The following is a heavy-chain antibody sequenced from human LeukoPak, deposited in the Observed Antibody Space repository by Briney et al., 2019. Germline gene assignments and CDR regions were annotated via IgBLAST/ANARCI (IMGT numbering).Heavy chain of an antibody. CDR3: ARKVQGSGASYYYYYMDV. CDR2: IYHSGST. J-gene: IGHJ6*03. V-gene: IGHV4-30-2*01. CDR1: GGSISSGGYY. D-gene: IGHD6-19*01. Sequence: SETLSLTCTVSGGSISSGGYYWSWIRQPPGKGLEWIGYIYHSGSTYYNPSLKSRVTISVDRSKNQFSLKLSSVTAADTAVYYCARKVQGSGASYYYYYMDVWGKGTTVTVSS.